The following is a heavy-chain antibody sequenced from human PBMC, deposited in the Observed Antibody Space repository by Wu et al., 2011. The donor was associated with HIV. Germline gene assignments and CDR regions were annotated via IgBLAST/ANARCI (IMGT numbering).Heavy chain of an antibody. J-gene: IGHJ4*02. CDR3: AREQGDNDYADY. CDR2: ISAYNGNT. D-gene: IGHD3-16*01. V-gene: IGHV1-18*04. CDR1: GYTFTGYY. Sequence: QVQLVQSGAEVKKPGASVKVSCETSGYTFTGYYLHWVRQAPGQGLEWMGWISAYNGNTNYAQNLQGRVTMTTDTSTSTAYMELRSLRSDDTAMYYCAREQGDNDYADYWGQGTLVTVSS.